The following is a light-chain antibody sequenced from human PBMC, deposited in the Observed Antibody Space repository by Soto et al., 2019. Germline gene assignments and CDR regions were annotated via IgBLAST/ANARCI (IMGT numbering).Light chain of an antibody. CDR1: QSISNW. V-gene: IGKV1-5*01. J-gene: IGKJ1*01. CDR3: QHYNSYSEA. CDR2: DAS. Sequence: DIPMTQSPSTLSASVGDRVTITCRASQSISNWLAWHQQKPGKVPKLLIYDASSLESGVPSRFSGSGSGAEFTLTISSLQPDDFATYYCQHYNSYSEAFGQGTKVDIK.